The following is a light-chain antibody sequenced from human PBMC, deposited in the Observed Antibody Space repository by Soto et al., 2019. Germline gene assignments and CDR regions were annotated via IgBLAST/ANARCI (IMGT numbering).Light chain of an antibody. CDR1: SGSIASNF. Sequence: NFMLTQPHSVSESPGKTVTISCTRSSGSIASNFVQWHQQRPGSSPTTVIYEDNQRPSGVPARFSGSIDRSSNSASLTISGLMTEDEADYYCQSYDSSNPWVFGGGTKLTVL. V-gene: IGLV6-57*01. J-gene: IGLJ3*02. CDR3: QSYDSSNPWV. CDR2: EDN.